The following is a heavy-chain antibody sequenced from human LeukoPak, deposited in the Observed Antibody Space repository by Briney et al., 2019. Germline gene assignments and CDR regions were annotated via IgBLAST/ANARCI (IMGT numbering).Heavy chain of an antibody. Sequence: NTGGSLRFSCAASGFTFSSYSMNWVRQAPGKGLEWVSSISSSSSYIYYADSVKGRFTISRDNAKNSLYLQMNSLRAEDTAVYYCASRDGSHAFDIWGQGTMVTVSS. D-gene: IGHD5-24*01. V-gene: IGHV3-21*01. CDR3: ASRDGSHAFDI. J-gene: IGHJ3*02. CDR2: ISSSSSYI. CDR1: GFTFSSYS.